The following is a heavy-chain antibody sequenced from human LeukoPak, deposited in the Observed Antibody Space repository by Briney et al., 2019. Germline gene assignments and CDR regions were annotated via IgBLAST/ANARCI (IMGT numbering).Heavy chain of an antibody. V-gene: IGHV1-2*02. J-gene: IGHJ4*02. D-gene: IGHD5-24*01. CDR1: GYSFITYY. Sequence: ASVKVSCKPSGYSFITYYIHWVRQAPGQGLEWMGWINPKTGDTRYAQKLRGRVTMTRDTSVSTVYMDLSGLRSDDTAVCFCARDGYRNELDYWGRGTLVTVSS. CDR3: ARDGYRNELDY. CDR2: INPKTGDT.